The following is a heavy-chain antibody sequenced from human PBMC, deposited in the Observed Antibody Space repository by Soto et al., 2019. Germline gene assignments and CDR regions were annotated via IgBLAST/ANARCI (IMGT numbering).Heavy chain of an antibody. J-gene: IGHJ6*02. CDR1: GGTFSSYA. V-gene: IGHV1-69*12. D-gene: IGHD3-16*02. Sequence: QVQLVQSGAEVKKPGSSVKVSCKASGGTFSSYAISWVRQAPGQGLEWMEGIIPIFGTANYAQKFQGRVTITADESTSTAYMELSSLRSEDTAVYYCARVSEMATIPPFPWYYYGMDVWGQGTTVTVSS. CDR2: IIPIFGTA. CDR3: ARVSEMATIPPFPWYYYGMDV.